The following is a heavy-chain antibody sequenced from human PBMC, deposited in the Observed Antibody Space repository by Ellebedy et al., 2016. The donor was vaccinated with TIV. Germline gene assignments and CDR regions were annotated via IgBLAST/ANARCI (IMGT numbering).Heavy chain of an antibody. D-gene: IGHD6-19*01. CDR3: AKEAAVAAKVGSDAFDI. V-gene: IGHV3-23*01. J-gene: IGHJ3*02. Sequence: PGGSLRLSCAASGFTFSSYAMSWVRQAPGKGLEWVSAISGSGGSTYYADSVKGRFTISRDNSKNTLYLQMNSLRAEDTAVYYCAKEAAVAAKVGSDAFDIWGQGTMVTVSS. CDR2: ISGSGGST. CDR1: GFTFSSYA.